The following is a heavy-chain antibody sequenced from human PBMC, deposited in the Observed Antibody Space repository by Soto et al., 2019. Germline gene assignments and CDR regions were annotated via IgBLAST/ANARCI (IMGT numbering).Heavy chain of an antibody. V-gene: IGHV3-48*03. CDR2: ISSSGSTI. CDR1: GFTFSSYE. Sequence: LRLSCAASGFTFSSYEMNWVRQAPGKGLEWVSYISSSGSTIYYADSVEGRFTISRDNAKNSLYLQMNSLRAEDTAVYYCAGGSSIAALERYGAMDYYYYGMDVWGQRNSGHRLL. D-gene: IGHD6-6*01. CDR3: AGGSSIAALERYGAMDYYYYGMDV. J-gene: IGHJ6*02.